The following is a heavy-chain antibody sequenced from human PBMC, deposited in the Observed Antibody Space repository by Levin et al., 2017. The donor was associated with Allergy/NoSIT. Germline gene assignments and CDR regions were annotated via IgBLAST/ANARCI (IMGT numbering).Heavy chain of an antibody. D-gene: IGHD5-18*01. J-gene: IGHJ4*02. CDR2: IYYSGST. V-gene: IGHV4-31*03. CDR1: GGSIGSGGHY. Sequence: SSETLSLTCNVSGGSIGSGGHYWSWIRQHPGKGLEWIGYIYYSGSTYYNPSLKSRLTISVDTSKNQFSLKLTSVTAADTSVYYCVRSRNSYGFGGFDYWGQGTLVTVSS. CDR3: VRSRNSYGFGGFDY.